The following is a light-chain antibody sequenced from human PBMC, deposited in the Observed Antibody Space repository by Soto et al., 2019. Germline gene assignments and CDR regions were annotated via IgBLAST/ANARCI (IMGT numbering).Light chain of an antibody. CDR3: QHYNSYSEA. Sequence: IQLTHSPSSLSASVGDRATITCRASQTISSWLAWYQQKPGKAPKLLIYKASTLKSGVPSRFSGSGSGTEFTLTISSLQPDDFATYYCQHYNSYSEAFGQGTKVDIK. J-gene: IGKJ1*01. CDR2: KAS. V-gene: IGKV1-5*03. CDR1: QTISSW.